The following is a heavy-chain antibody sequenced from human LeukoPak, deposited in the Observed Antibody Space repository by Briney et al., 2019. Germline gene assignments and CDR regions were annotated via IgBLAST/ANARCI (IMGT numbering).Heavy chain of an antibody. CDR3: AKEFPLTVPLGPEVAFDI. D-gene: IGHD4-11*01. CDR2: ISGSGGST. CDR1: GFTFSSYW. V-gene: IGHV3-23*01. J-gene: IGHJ3*02. Sequence: GGSLRLSCAASGFTFSSYWMSWVRQAPGKGLEWVSAISGSGGSTYYADSVKGRFTISRDNSKNTLYLQMNSLRAEDTAVYYCAKEFPLTVPLGPEVAFDIWGQGTMVTVSS.